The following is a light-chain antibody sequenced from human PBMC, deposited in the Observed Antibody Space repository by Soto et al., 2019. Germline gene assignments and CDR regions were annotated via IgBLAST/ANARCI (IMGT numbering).Light chain of an antibody. CDR3: QQYGRT. Sequence: EIVLTQSPITLSLSPGDRATLSCRASQTVTKVAWYQQQPGQAPRLLIYAASNRATGIPDRFSGSGSGTDFTLTISRLEPEDSAVYYCQQYGRTFGGGTRLEIK. CDR1: QTVTK. CDR2: AAS. J-gene: IGKJ5*01. V-gene: IGKV3-20*01.